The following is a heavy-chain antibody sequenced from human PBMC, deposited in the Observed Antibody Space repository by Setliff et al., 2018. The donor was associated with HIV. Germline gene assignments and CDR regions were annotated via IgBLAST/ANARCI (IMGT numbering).Heavy chain of an antibody. Sequence: GGSLRLSCAASAFTFSNYNIHWVRQAPGKGLEWVAFISYDGNKKYYADSVKGRFTISRDNSKNTLYLQMNSLRAEDTAVYYCARHSDWYGNDAFDIWGQGTRVTVSS. J-gene: IGHJ3*02. CDR1: AFTFSNYN. CDR2: ISYDGNKK. V-gene: IGHV3-30*04. CDR3: ARHSDWYGNDAFDI. D-gene: IGHD6-19*01.